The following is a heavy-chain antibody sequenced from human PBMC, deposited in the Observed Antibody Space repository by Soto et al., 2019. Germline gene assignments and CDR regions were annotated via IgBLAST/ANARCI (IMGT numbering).Heavy chain of an antibody. CDR3: AIRKSSPYFDY. J-gene: IGHJ4*02. CDR1: GGSISSGDYY. Sequence: TSETLSLTCTVSGGSISSGDYYWSWIRQPPGKGLERIGYIYYSGSTYYNPSLKSRVTISVDTSKKQFSLKLSSVTAAETAVKNCAIRKSSPYFDYWGQGTLVPVSS. CDR2: IYYSGST. D-gene: IGHD3-10*01. V-gene: IGHV4-30-4*01.